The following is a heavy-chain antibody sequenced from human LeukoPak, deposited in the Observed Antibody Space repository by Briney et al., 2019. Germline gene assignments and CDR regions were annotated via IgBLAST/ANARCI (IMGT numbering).Heavy chain of an antibody. Sequence: ASVKVSCKASGGTFSSYAISWVRQAPGQGLEWMGRIIPILGIANYAQKFQGRVTITADKSTSTAYMELSSLRSEDTAVYYCAREYYDSSGYYYSNYWGQGTLVTVSS. CDR2: IIPILGIA. V-gene: IGHV1-69*04. CDR1: GGTFSSYA. D-gene: IGHD3-22*01. CDR3: AREYYDSSGYYYSNY. J-gene: IGHJ4*02.